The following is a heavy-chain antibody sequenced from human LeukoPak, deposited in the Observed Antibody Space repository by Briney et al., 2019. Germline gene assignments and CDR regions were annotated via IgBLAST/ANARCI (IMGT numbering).Heavy chain of an antibody. J-gene: IGHJ4*02. CDR1: GFTFSSYV. CDR3: AKDTGQWPVRTFDY. D-gene: IGHD6-19*01. V-gene: IGHV3-33*06. CDR2: IWFDGNNK. Sequence: GRSLRLSCAASGFTFSSYVMHWVRQAPGKGLEWVTIIWFDGNNKYYADSVKGRFTISRDNSKDTLYLQMNSLRAEDTALYYCAKDTGQWPVRTFDYWGQGTLVTVSS.